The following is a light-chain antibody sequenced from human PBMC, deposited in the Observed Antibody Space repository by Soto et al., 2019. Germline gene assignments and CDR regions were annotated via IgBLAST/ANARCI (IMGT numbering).Light chain of an antibody. J-gene: IGKJ1*01. CDR3: QQNNHWLWT. Sequence: EIVMTQSPATLSVSPGERATLSCRASQSISSNLAWYQQKPGQAPRLLIYGASTRATGIPARFSGSGSGTEYTLTITSLQSEDFAVDYCQQNNHWLWTFGQGTKVEIK. V-gene: IGKV3-15*01. CDR1: QSISSN. CDR2: GAS.